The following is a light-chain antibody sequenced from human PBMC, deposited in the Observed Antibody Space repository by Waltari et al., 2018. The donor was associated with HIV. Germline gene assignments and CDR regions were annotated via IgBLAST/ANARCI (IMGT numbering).Light chain of an antibody. V-gene: IGKV1-39*01. CDR1: QSIGGD. CDR3: QQFYTMPVT. CDR2: AES. Sequence: DIQLTQSPSSLSASVGDRVTITCRASQSIGGDLNWYQQKPGKAPRSLIYAESSLQSGVPSRFRGSGTGPEFSLTIDSLQPEDFATYYCQQFYTMPVTFGQGTKLEIK. J-gene: IGKJ2*01.